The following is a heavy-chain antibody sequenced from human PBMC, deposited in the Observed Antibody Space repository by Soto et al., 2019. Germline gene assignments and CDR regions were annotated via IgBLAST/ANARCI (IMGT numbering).Heavy chain of an antibody. V-gene: IGHV1-2*02. D-gene: IGHD3-22*01. Sequence: ASVKVSCKASGYTFTAYQMHWVRQAPGQGLEWMGWINPNSGGTNYDRKFQGRVTMTADTSINTAYMEVTRLRFDDTAGYFCARDGNYAYVSYFFDYWGQGALVTVSS. CDR3: ARDGNYAYVSYFFDY. CDR1: GYTFTAYQ. J-gene: IGHJ4*02. CDR2: INPNSGGT.